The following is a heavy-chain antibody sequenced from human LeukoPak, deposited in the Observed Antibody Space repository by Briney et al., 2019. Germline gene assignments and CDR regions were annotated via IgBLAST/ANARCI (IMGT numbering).Heavy chain of an antibody. CDR3: GMSGDRVPLQDDVFDV. D-gene: IGHD1-26*01. CDR1: GYSFTSYC. Sequence: GESLKISCKVSGYSFTSYCIGWVRQMPGKGLEWMGIIYPGDSGPTYSPSFQGQVTISVDKFINTAYLQWSSLQASDTAMYYCGMSGDRVPLQDDVFDVWGQGTMVTVST. CDR2: IYPGDSGP. J-gene: IGHJ3*01. V-gene: IGHV5-51*01.